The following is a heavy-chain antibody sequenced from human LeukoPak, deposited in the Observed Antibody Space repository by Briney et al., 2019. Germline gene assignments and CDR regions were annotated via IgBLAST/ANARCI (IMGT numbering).Heavy chain of an antibody. CDR3: ARNSNNGDYPLDS. J-gene: IGHJ4*02. CDR2: IFYSGST. Sequence: SETLSLTCTVSGVSISSYYWSWIRQPPGKGLEFIWYIFYSGSTNYNPSLKSRVTMAVATSINQISLKLSSVNAADWDVYSCARNSNNGDYPLDSWGQGTLVTVSS. CDR1: GVSISSYY. D-gene: IGHD4-17*01. V-gene: IGHV4-59*08.